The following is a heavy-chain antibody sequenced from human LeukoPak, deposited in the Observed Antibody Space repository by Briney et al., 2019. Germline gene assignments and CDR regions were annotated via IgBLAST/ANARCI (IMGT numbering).Heavy chain of an antibody. V-gene: IGHV4-34*01. J-gene: IGHJ6*03. D-gene: IGHD2-2*01. CDR3: ATNVVPAPSGYMDV. CDR2: INHSGST. CDR1: GGSFSGYY. Sequence: SETLSLTCAVYGGSFSGYYWSWIRQPPGKGLEWIGEINHSGSTNYNPSLKSRVTISVDTSKNQFSLKLSSVTAADTAVYYCATNVVPAPSGYMDVWGKGTTVTVSS.